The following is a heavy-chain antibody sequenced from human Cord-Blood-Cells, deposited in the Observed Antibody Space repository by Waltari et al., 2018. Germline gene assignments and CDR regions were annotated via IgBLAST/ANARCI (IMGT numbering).Heavy chain of an antibody. D-gene: IGHD7-27*01. J-gene: IGHJ4*02. CDR3: ARPTGAPDY. Sequence: EVQLVESGGGLVQPGGSLRLSCAASGFPFSSYWLSWVRQAPGKGLEWVANIKQDGSEKYYVDSVKGRFTISRDNAKNSLYLQMNSLRAEDTAVYYCARPTGAPDYWGQGTLVTVSS. CDR1: GFPFSSYW. CDR2: IKQDGSEK. V-gene: IGHV3-7*05.